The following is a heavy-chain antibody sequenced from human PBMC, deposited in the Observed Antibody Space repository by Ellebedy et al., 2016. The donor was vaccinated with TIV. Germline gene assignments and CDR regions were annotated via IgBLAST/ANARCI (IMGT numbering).Heavy chain of an antibody. V-gene: IGHV3-13*01. D-gene: IGHD6-13*01. CDR1: GFTFSSHD. CDR2: IGTAGDT. Sequence: GESLKISCAASGFTFSSHDLHWVRQATGKGLEWVSAIGTAGDTSYSGSVKGRFTISRENGKNSVYLQMNSRRAEDTAVYYCARASAGLDYWGQGTLVTVSS. CDR3: ARASAGLDY. J-gene: IGHJ4*02.